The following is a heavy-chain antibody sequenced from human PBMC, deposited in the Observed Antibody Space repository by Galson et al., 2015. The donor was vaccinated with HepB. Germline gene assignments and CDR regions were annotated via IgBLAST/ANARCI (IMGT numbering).Heavy chain of an antibody. CDR3: ARVNVKGSFRGYSGYDLDY. CDR1: GGTFSSYA. CDR2: IIPIFGIA. Sequence: QSGAEVKKPGESLRISCKASGGTFSSYAISWVRQAPGQGLEWMGGIIPIFGIANYAQKFQGRVTMTRNTSISTAYMELSSLRSENTAVYYCARVNVKGSFRGYSGYDLDYWGQGTLVTVSS. D-gene: IGHD5-12*01. V-gene: IGHV1-69*17. J-gene: IGHJ4*02.